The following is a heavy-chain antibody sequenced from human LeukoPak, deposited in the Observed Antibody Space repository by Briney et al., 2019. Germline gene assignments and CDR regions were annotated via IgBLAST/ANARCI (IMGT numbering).Heavy chain of an antibody. V-gene: IGHV4-59*08. CDR3: ARGRGAVAGTFDY. D-gene: IGHD6-19*01. J-gene: IGHJ4*02. Sequence: SETPSLTCIVSGGSIRTYSWNWIRQSPGKGLEWIGYISHSGTTSYRSSLKSRVTISVDTSKNQFSLKLSSVTAADTAVYYCARGRGAVAGTFDYWGQGTLVTVSS. CDR1: GGSIRTYS. CDR2: ISHSGTT.